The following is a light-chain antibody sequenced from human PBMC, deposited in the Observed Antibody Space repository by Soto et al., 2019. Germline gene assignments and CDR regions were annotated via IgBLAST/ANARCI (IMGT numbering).Light chain of an antibody. J-gene: IGKJ1*01. Sequence: EIVLTQSPGSLSLSPGERATLSCRASESVSSSYLAWYQKKPGQAPRLLMFGASRRASGIPNRFSGSGSGTDVTLTISRLEPEDIGVYYCQQYGSLPPWTFGQGTKVEIK. V-gene: IGKV3-20*01. CDR3: QQYGSLPPWT. CDR1: ESVSSSY. CDR2: GAS.